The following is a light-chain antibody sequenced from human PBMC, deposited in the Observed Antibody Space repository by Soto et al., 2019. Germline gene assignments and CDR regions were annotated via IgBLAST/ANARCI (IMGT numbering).Light chain of an antibody. CDR1: RDVGSD. V-gene: IGKV1-6*01. CDR3: LQDYGDSWT. Sequence: TQMTQSPLSLSASVGEKIIITCRASRDVGSDVSWYQQKPGQAPKLVIYAASNLYTGIPSRFSGRRSGTEFTLTISSLQPEDFASYYCLQDYGDSWTFGQGTKVEIE. CDR2: AAS. J-gene: IGKJ1*01.